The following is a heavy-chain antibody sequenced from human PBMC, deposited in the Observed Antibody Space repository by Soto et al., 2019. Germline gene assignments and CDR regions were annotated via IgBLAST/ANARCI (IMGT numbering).Heavy chain of an antibody. CDR2: ISAYNGNT. Sequence: QVQLVQSGAEVKKPGASVKVSCKASGYTFTSYGISWVRQAPGQGLEWMGWISAYNGNTNYAQKLQGRVTMTTDTSTSTAYMELRSLRSDDTAVYFCASVAKLLYSYGYDREYYFDYCGQGTLVTVSS. CDR1: GYTFTSYG. J-gene: IGHJ4*02. V-gene: IGHV1-18*04. CDR3: ASVAKLLYSYGYDREYYFDY. D-gene: IGHD5-18*01.